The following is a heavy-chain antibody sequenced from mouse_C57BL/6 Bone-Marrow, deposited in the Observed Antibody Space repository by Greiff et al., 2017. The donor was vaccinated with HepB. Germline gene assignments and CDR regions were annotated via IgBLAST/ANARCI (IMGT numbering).Heavy chain of an antibody. J-gene: IGHJ2*01. CDR3: ARRAITTVGRNYFDY. Sequence: VQLQQSGAELVKPGASVKISCKASGYAFSSYWMNWVKQRPGKGLEWIGQIYPGDGDTNYNEKFKGKATLTADKSSSTAYMQLSSLTSEDSAVYFCARRAITTVGRNYFDYWGQGTTLTVSS. CDR2: IYPGDGDT. CDR1: GYAFSSYW. V-gene: IGHV1-80*01. D-gene: IGHD1-1*01.